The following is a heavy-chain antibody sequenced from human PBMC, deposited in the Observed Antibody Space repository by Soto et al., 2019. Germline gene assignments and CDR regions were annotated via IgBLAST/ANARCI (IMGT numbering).Heavy chain of an antibody. D-gene: IGHD3-10*01. J-gene: IGHJ6*02. CDR1: GGSITNYY. CDR2: IQYNANS. CDR3: ARHTFGSLQGLVDV. Sequence: QVQLQESGPGLVKPSETLSLTCTVSGGSITNYYCSWFRQPPGKGLEWIGYIQYNANSAYNPSLRRRVTRSLCTSKTQFSLTLQPLTATDTAVEYCARHTFGSLQGLVDVWGQGTTVIVSS. V-gene: IGHV4-59*08.